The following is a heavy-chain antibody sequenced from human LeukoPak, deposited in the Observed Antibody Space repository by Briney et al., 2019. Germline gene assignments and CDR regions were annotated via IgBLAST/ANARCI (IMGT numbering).Heavy chain of an antibody. J-gene: IGHJ4*02. D-gene: IGHD2-15*01. Sequence: GGSLRLSCAASGFTFSSYAMSWVRQAPGQGLEWVSAIGASGATTYYADSVGGRITISRDNSKNTLFLQVNSLRAEDTALYYCARQTGYCSAGSCYFEYWGQGTLVTVSS. CDR3: ARQTGYCSAGSCYFEY. CDR1: GFTFSSYA. CDR2: IGASGATT. V-gene: IGHV3-23*01.